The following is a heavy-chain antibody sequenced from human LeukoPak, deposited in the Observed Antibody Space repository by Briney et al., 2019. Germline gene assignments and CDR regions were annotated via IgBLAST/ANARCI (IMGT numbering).Heavy chain of an antibody. CDR3: ATGSTDGDYYYYYGMDV. D-gene: IGHD4-17*01. V-gene: IGHV1-8*01. Sequence: ASVKVSCKASGYTFTTFDINWVRQASGQGLEWMGWMNPNRGNAGYAQKFQGRVSMTGNTSISTAYMELSGLTSEDTAVYYCATGSTDGDYYYYYGMDVWGQGTTVTASS. CDR2: MNPNRGNA. J-gene: IGHJ6*02. CDR1: GYTFTTFD.